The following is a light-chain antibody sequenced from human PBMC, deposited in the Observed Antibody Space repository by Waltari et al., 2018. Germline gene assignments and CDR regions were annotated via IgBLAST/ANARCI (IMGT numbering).Light chain of an antibody. CDR1: QSVSSY. CDR2: YAS. J-gene: IGKJ4*01. CDR3: QQRSNWPLT. V-gene: IGKV3-11*01. Sequence: EIVLTQSPATLSLSPGERATLSCRASQSVSSYLAWYQQKPGQAPRLLIFYASNRATGIPARFSGSGSGTDFTLTINSLEPEDFAVYYCQQRSNWPLTFGGGTKVEIK.